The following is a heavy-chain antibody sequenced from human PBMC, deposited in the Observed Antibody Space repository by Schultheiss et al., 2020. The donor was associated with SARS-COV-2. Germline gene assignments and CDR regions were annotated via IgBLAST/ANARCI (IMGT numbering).Heavy chain of an antibody. CDR1: GFTFSSYD. J-gene: IGHJ3*02. V-gene: IGHV3-13*01. CDR2: IGTAGDT. CDR3: ARVSGATGAFDI. D-gene: IGHD1-26*01. Sequence: GGSLRLSCAASGFTFSSYDMHWVRQATGKGLEWVSAIGTAGDTYYPGSVKGRFTISRENAKNSLYLQMNSLRAGDTAVYYCARVSGATGAFDIWGQGTMVTVSS.